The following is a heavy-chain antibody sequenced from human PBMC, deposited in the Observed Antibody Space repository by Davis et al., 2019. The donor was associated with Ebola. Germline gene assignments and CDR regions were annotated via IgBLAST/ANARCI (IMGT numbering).Heavy chain of an antibody. D-gene: IGHD6-13*01. CDR1: GYTFTSYD. CDR3: ARDTEQQLVAPGWFDP. V-gene: IGHV1-8*01. Sequence: AASVKVSCKASGYTFTSYDINWVRQATGQGLEWMGWMNPNSGNTGYAQKFQGRITMTRNISISTAYMELSSLRSEDTAVYYCARDTEQQLVAPGWFDPWGQGTLVTVSS. J-gene: IGHJ5*02. CDR2: MNPNSGNT.